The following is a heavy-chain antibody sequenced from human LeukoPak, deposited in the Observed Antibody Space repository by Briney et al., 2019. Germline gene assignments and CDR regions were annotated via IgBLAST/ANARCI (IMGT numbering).Heavy chain of an antibody. CDR1: GFIFSDYY. D-gene: IGHD3-9*01. J-gene: IGHJ4*02. V-gene: IGHV3-11*06. Sequence: PGGSLRLSCSASGFIFSDYYMSWIRQAPGKGLEWISYISTTSGFTKYADSVRGRFTISRDNAKNTLYLQMNSLGVDDTAVYYCARDISRSPRDYWGQGTLVTVSS. CDR3: ARDISRSPRDY. CDR2: ISTTSGFT.